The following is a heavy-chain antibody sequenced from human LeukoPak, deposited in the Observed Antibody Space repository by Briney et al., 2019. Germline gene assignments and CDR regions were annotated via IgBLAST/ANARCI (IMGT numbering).Heavy chain of an antibody. V-gene: IGHV4-59*01. D-gene: IGHD2-2*01. CDR1: GGSISGYY. J-gene: IGHJ5*02. CDR2: IYYSGST. CDR3: ARVYCSSTSCYFDP. Sequence: PSETLSLTCTVSGGSISGYYWSWIRQPPGKGLEWIGYIYYSGSTNYNPSLKSRVTISVDTSKNQFSLKLSSVTAADTAVYYCARVYCSSTSCYFDPWGQGTLVTVSS.